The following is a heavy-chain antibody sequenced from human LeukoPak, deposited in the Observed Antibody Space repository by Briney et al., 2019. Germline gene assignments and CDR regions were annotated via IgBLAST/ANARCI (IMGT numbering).Heavy chain of an antibody. CDR2: ISSSGSTI. CDR3: ASRDCDSSVFDY. V-gene: IGHV3-11*04. D-gene: IGHD3-22*01. Sequence: WGSLRLSCAASGFTFSDYYMSWIRQAPGKGLEWVSYISSSGSTIYYADSVKGRFTISRDNAKNSLYLQMNSLRAEDTAVYYCASRDCDSSVFDYWGQGTLVTVS. CDR1: GFTFSDYY. J-gene: IGHJ4*02.